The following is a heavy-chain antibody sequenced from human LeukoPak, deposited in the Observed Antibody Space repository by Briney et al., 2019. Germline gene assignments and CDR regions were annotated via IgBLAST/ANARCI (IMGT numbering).Heavy chain of an antibody. CDR2: IRYDGSNK. CDR3: ASLQNDYGGKEIDY. V-gene: IGHV3-30*02. Sequence: GGSLRLSCAASGFTFSSYGMHWVRQAPGKGLEWVAFIRYDGSNKYYADSVKGRFTISRDNSKNTLYLQMNSLRAEDTAVYYCASLQNDYGGKEIDYWGQGTLVTVSS. CDR1: GFTFSSYG. D-gene: IGHD4-23*01. J-gene: IGHJ4*02.